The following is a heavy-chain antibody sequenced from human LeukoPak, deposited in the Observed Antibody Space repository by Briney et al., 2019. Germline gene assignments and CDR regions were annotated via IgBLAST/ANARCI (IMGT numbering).Heavy chain of an antibody. V-gene: IGHV1-2*02. CDR2: INPNSGGT. CDR1: GYTFTGYY. D-gene: IGHD3-9*01. Sequence: EASVKVSCKASGYTFTGYYMHWVRQAPGQGLEWMGWINPNSGGTNYAQKFQGRVTMTRDTSISTAYMELSRLRSDDTAVYYCAREEDYDILTGYYMGGGGFDYWGQGTLVTVSS. J-gene: IGHJ4*02. CDR3: AREEDYDILTGYYMGGGGFDY.